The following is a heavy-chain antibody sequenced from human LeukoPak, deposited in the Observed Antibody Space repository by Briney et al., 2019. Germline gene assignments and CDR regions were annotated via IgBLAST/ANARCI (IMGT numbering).Heavy chain of an antibody. V-gene: IGHV5-51*01. J-gene: IGHJ4*02. Sequence: GESLKISCKGSGYSFTSYWNGWGRQMPGKGLEGMGIIYPGDSDTRYSPSFQGQVTISADKSISTAYLQWSSLKASDTAMYYCARRDNWYLIDYWGQGTLVTVSS. D-gene: IGHD1-20*01. CDR2: IYPGDSDT. CDR1: GYSFTSYW. CDR3: ARRDNWYLIDY.